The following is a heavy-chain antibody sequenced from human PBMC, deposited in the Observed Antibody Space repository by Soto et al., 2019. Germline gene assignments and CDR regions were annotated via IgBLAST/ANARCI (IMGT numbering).Heavy chain of an antibody. J-gene: IGHJ4*02. CDR2: INHSGST. Sequence: SETLSLTCAFYVVSFSGYYWSCIRHPPGKGLEWIGEINHSGSTNYNPSLKSRVTISVDTSKNQFSLKLSSVTAADTAVYYCARGTKIQIVRIFESWGQGTLVNVSS. D-gene: IGHD6-6*01. V-gene: IGHV4-34*01. CDR3: ARGTKIQIVRIFES. CDR1: VVSFSGYY.